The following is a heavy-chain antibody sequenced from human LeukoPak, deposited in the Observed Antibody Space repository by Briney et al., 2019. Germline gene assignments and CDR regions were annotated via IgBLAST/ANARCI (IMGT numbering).Heavy chain of an antibody. CDR2: INPNTGGT. D-gene: IGHD2-2*01. CDR3: ARDLGEYCSSISCPIDY. CDR1: GGTFSSYA. Sequence: ASVKVSCKASGGTFSSYAISWVRQAPGQGLEWMGWINPNTGGTNYAQKFQGRVTMTRDTSISTAFMELSSLKSDDTALYYCARDLGEYCSSISCPIDYWGQGTLVTVSS. V-gene: IGHV1-2*02. J-gene: IGHJ4*02.